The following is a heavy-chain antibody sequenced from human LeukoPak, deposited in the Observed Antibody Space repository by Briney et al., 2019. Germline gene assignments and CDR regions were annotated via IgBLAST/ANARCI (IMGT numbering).Heavy chain of an antibody. CDR1: GYLFTNYS. V-gene: IGHV5-51*01. J-gene: IGHJ4*02. Sequence: GESRNIPCKGPGYLFTNYSIGGARQMPGKGLEWIAIFYPGDSDTRYSPSCQGQVTISADKSISTVYLQWSRLKASDTAMYYCARLYGTYFDYWGQGALVTVSS. CDR2: FYPGDSDT. D-gene: IGHD3-10*01. CDR3: ARLYGTYFDY.